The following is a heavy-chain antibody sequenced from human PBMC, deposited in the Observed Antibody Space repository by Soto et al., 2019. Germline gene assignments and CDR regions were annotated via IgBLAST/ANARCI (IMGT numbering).Heavy chain of an antibody. J-gene: IGHJ5*02. CDR2: ITNDGTNK. V-gene: IGHV3-30-3*01. CDR1: GFTFSSYD. Sequence: QVQLVESGGGVVQPGRSLRLSCAASGFTFSSYDIHWVRQAPGKGLEWVTVITNDGTNKYYADSVKGRFTISRDNSKNTVYLQMNSLRPEDTAIYYCATGITGGLDPWGQGTLVTVSS. CDR3: ATGITGGLDP. D-gene: IGHD1-20*01.